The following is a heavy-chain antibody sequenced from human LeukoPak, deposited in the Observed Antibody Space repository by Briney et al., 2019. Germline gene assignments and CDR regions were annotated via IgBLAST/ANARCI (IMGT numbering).Heavy chain of an antibody. D-gene: IGHD3-16*01. CDR1: GGSISSGGYS. V-gene: IGHV4-30-2*01. CDR3: ARGSRGLHFDY. Sequence: SQTLSLTCAVSGGSISSGGYSWSWIRQPPGKGLGWIGYIYHSGSTYYNPSLKSRVTISVDRSKNQFSLKLSSVTAADTAVYYCARGSRGLHFDYWGQGTLVTVSS. J-gene: IGHJ4*02. CDR2: IYHSGST.